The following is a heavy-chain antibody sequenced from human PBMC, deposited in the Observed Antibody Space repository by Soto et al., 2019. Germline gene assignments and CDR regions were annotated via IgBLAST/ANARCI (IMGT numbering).Heavy chain of an antibody. Sequence: SETLSLTCTVSGGSVSSGSYYWSWIRQPPGKGLEWIGYIYYSGSTNYNPSLKSRVTISVDTSKNQFSLKLSSVTAADTAVYYCARGRRYYYDSSGYYRALGYWGQGTLVTVSS. CDR1: GGSVSSGSYY. CDR2: IYYSGST. D-gene: IGHD3-22*01. J-gene: IGHJ4*02. V-gene: IGHV4-61*01. CDR3: ARGRRYYYDSSGYYRALGY.